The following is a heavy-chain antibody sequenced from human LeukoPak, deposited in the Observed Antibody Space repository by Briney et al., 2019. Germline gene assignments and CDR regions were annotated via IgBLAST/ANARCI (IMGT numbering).Heavy chain of an antibody. CDR1: GYTFTSYD. Sequence: GASVKVSCKASGYTFTSYDINWVRQATGQGLEWMGWINPNSGGTNYAQKFQGRVTMTRDTSISTAYMELSRLRSDDTAVYYCAREYDDFWSGYFAWGQGTLVTVSS. D-gene: IGHD3-3*01. CDR3: AREYDDFWSGYFA. V-gene: IGHV1-2*02. J-gene: IGHJ5*02. CDR2: INPNSGGT.